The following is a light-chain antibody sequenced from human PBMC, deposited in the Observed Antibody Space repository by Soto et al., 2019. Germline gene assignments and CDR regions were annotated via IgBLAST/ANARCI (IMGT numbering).Light chain of an antibody. CDR1: SSNIGTNY. J-gene: IGLJ2*01. Sequence: QSVLIQPPSASGTPGQRVTISCSGGSSNIGTNYVYWYQQLPGTAPKLLIYRNNQRPSGVPDRFSGSKSGTSASLAIGGLRSEDDADYYCATWDDSLRGLHMVFGGGTKLTVL. CDR3: ATWDDSLRGLHMV. CDR2: RNN. V-gene: IGLV1-47*01.